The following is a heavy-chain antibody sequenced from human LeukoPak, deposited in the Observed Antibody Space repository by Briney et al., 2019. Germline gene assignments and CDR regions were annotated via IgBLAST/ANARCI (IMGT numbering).Heavy chain of an antibody. CDR3: ARRVPSGYSYGFDY. CDR1: GYSFTKYW. V-gene: IGHV5-51*01. CDR2: VYPPDSDT. Sequence: GESLKISCKGSGYSFTKYWIGWVRQMPGKGLEYMGMVYPPDSDTRYSPSFEGQVTIAADKSISTAYLQWSSLKASDTAMYYCARRVPSGYSYGFDYWGQGTPVTVSS. D-gene: IGHD5-18*01. J-gene: IGHJ4*02.